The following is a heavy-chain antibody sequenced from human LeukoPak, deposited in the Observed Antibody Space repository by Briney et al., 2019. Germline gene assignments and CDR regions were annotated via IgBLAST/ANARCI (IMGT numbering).Heavy chain of an antibody. CDR2: MSPNSGST. D-gene: IGHD5-12*01. CDR1: GYTFTSYD. V-gene: IGHV1-8*01. Sequence: ASVKVSCRASGYTFTSYDIFWVRQATGQGLEWMGWMSPNSGSTGSAQKFQGRITMTRDTSRSTAYMELSSLRSDDPAVYFCAGDRGTAYDAAGGYWGQGTLVTVSS. CDR3: AGDRGTAYDAAGGY. J-gene: IGHJ4*02.